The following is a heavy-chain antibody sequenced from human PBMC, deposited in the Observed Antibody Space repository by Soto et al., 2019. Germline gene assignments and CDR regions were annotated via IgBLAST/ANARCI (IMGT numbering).Heavy chain of an antibody. CDR2: ISGSGGST. CDR1: GFTFSSYA. J-gene: IGHJ6*03. Sequence: PGGSLRLCCAASGFTFSSYAMSWVRQAPGKGLEWVSAISGSGGSTYYADSVKGRFTISRDNSKNTLYLQMNSLRAEDTAVYYCAKDQGYYYYIDVWGKGTTVTVSS. CDR3: AKDQGYYYYIDV. V-gene: IGHV3-23*01.